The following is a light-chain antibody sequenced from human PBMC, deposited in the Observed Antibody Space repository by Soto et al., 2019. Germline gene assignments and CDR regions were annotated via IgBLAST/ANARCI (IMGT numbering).Light chain of an antibody. CDR1: QSVSSSY. V-gene: IGKV3-20*01. CDR2: GAS. J-gene: IGKJ4*01. CDR3: QQYGTSPELT. Sequence: EIVLTQSPGTLSLSPGERATLSCRASQSVSSSYLAWYQQKPGQAPRLLIYGASRRATGIPDRFSGSGSGTDFTLTISRLEPEDVAVYYCQQYGTSPELTFGGGTKVEIK.